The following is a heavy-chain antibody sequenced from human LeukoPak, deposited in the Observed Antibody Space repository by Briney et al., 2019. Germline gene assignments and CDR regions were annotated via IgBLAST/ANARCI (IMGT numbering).Heavy chain of an antibody. CDR2: INHSGST. Sequence: SETLSLTCAAYGVTFSGYYWSWIRQPPGKGLEWIGAINHSGSTNYNPSLKSRATISVDTSKNQFSLKLSSVTAADTAVYYCASARELPSLDPTGDYWGQGTLVTVSS. J-gene: IGHJ4*02. D-gene: IGHD3-10*01. V-gene: IGHV4-34*01. CDR3: ASARELPSLDPTGDY. CDR1: GVTFSGYY.